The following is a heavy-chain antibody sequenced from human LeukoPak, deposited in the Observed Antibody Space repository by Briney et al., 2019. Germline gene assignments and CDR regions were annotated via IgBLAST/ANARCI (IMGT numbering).Heavy chain of an antibody. CDR3: TRGAGWLIDY. CDR1: DDSISDYY. J-gene: IGHJ4*02. D-gene: IGHD3-16*01. CDR2: FHNSGTS. Sequence: SETLSLTCTVSDDSISDYYRGWIRQPPGKGLEWIGNFHNSGTSTYNPSLKSRVTISADTSKNQFSLKLNSLTTADTAVYYCTRGAGWLIDYWGQGILVTVSS. V-gene: IGHV4-59*01.